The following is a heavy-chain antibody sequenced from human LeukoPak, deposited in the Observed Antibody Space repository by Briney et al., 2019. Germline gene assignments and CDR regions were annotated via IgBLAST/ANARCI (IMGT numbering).Heavy chain of an antibody. Sequence: SVKVSCKASGYTFTSYAISWVRQAPGQGLEWMGGIIPIFGTANYAQKFQGRVTITADESTSTAYMELSSLRSEDTAVYYCARDDCSGGSCLGYYYGMDVWGQGTTVTVSS. D-gene: IGHD2-15*01. CDR3: ARDDCSGGSCLGYYYGMDV. CDR2: IIPIFGTA. J-gene: IGHJ6*02. V-gene: IGHV1-69*13. CDR1: GYTFTSYA.